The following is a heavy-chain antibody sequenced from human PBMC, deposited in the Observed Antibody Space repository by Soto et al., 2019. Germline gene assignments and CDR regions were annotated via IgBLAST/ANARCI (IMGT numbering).Heavy chain of an antibody. CDR3: ARQKSHCSSTSCPSFPYYYGMDV. J-gene: IGHJ6*02. V-gene: IGHV5-10-1*01. Sequence: GESLKISCKGSGYSFTSYWISWVRQTPGKGLEWMGRIDPSDSYTNYSPSFQGHVTISADKSISTAYLQWSSLKASDTAMYYCARQKSHCSSTSCPSFPYYYGMDVWGQGTTVTVSS. D-gene: IGHD2-2*01. CDR2: IDPSDSYT. CDR1: GYSFTSYW.